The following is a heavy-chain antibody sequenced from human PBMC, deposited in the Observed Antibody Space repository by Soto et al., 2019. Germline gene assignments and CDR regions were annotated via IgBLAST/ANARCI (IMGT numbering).Heavy chain of an antibody. D-gene: IGHD3-3*01. J-gene: IGHJ5*02. CDR3: ARGQRFSDSFDP. CDR1: GGAISGYY. CDR2: IYSSGGT. Sequence: SETLSLTCTVSGGAISGYYWTWIRQPAGKGLEWIGRIYSSGGTKYNPSLKRRVDMSLDMSKNQFPLRLNSVTAPDTAVYYCARGQRFSDSFDPWGQGTLVTVSS. V-gene: IGHV4-4*07.